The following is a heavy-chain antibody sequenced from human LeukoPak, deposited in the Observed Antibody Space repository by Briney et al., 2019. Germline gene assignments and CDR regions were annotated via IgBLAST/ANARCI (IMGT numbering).Heavy chain of an antibody. CDR2: ISYDGSNK. Sequence: GGSLRLSCAASGFTFSSYAMHWVRQAPGKGLEWVAVISYDGSNKYYADSVKGRFTISRDNSKNTLYLQMNSLRAEDTAVYYCARELTQRYYDSSGYYSNYYYGMDVWGQGTTVTVSS. D-gene: IGHD3-22*01. V-gene: IGHV3-30-3*01. CDR1: GFTFSSYA. J-gene: IGHJ6*02. CDR3: ARELTQRYYDSSGYYSNYYYGMDV.